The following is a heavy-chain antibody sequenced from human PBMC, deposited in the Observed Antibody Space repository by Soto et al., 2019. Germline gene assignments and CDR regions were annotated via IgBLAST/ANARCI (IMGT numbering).Heavy chain of an antibody. J-gene: IGHJ4*02. CDR3: AKDISGEGSNYFDY. V-gene: IGHV3-43*01. Sequence: GGSLRLSCEASGFTFDDYTMHWVRQAPGKGLEWVSLISWDGGSTYYADSVKGRFTISRDNSKNSLYLQMNSLRTEDTALYYCAKDISGEGSNYFDYWGQGTLVTVSS. D-gene: IGHD3-10*01. CDR1: GFTFDDYT. CDR2: ISWDGGST.